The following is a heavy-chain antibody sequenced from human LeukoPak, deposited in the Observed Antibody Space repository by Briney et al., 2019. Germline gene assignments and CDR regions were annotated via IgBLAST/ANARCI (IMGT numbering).Heavy chain of an antibody. CDR3: ARGDSSGWYQHFDY. V-gene: IGHV3-7*01. J-gene: IGHJ4*02. D-gene: IGHD6-19*01. CDR1: GFTFSSYW. Sequence: GGSLRLSCATSGFTFSSYWMSWVRQAPGKGLEWVANIKQDGSEKYYVDSVKGRFTISRDNAKNSLYLQMNSLRAEDTAVYYCARGDSSGWYQHFDYWGQGTLVTVSS. CDR2: IKQDGSEK.